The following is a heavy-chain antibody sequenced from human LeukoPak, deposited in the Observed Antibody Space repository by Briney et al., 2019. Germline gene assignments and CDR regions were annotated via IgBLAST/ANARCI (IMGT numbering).Heavy chain of an antibody. CDR1: GYTFTGYY. CDR2: INPNSGGT. D-gene: IGHD3-10*02. V-gene: IGHV1-2*02. CDR3: ARSVLARYYDVGEGYFDY. J-gene: IGHJ4*02. Sequence: GASVKVSCKASGYTFTGYYMHWVRQAPGQGLEWMGWINPNSGGTNYAQKFQGGVTMTRDTSISTAYMELSRLRSDDTAVYYCARSVLARYYDVGEGYFDYWGQGTLVTVSS.